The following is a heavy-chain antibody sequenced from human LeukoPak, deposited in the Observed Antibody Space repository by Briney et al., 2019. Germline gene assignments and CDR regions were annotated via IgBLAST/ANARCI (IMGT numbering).Heavy chain of an antibody. CDR2: INPYSGNT. V-gene: IGHV1-8*03. D-gene: IGHD3-9*01. Sequence: GASVKVSCKASGYTFTNYDIHWVRQAAGQGLEWMGWINPYSGNTGYAQNFQGRITITRNTSISTAYMELSSLRSEDTAVYYCARRDYDILTGSLWGQGTLVTVSS. J-gene: IGHJ4*02. CDR3: ARRDYDILTGSL. CDR1: GYTFTNYD.